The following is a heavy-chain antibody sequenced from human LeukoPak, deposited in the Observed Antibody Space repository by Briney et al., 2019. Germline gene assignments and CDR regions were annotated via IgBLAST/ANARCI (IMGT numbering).Heavy chain of an antibody. CDR3: AFEGPVSGSAFDP. CDR1: GESFSEYY. J-gene: IGHJ5*02. D-gene: IGHD5-12*01. Sequence: PSETLSLTCAVYGESFSEYYWSWIRQPPGKGREWIGQINHSGGTNYHPSLKTRVTISLDTSKNQVSLKLRSVTAADTAVYYCAFEGPVSGSAFDPWGQGALVAVSS. CDR2: INHSGGT. V-gene: IGHV4-34*01.